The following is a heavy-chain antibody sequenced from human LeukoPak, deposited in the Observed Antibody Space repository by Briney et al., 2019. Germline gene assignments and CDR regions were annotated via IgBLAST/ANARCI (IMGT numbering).Heavy chain of an antibody. D-gene: IGHD6-19*01. CDR3: ATLPHSGWFDY. J-gene: IGHJ4*02. Sequence: GGSLRLSCAASGFTFSSYWMHWVRQAPGKGLVWVSRINSDGSSTSYADSVKGRFTISRDNAKNTLYLQMNSLRAEDTAVYYCATLPHSGWFDYWGQGTLVTVSS. CDR1: GFTFSSYW. V-gene: IGHV3-74*01. CDR2: INSDGSST.